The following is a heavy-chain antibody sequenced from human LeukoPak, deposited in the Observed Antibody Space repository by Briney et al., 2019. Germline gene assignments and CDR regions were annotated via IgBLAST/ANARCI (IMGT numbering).Heavy chain of an antibody. J-gene: IGHJ4*02. V-gene: IGHV3-74*01. Sequence: GGSLRLSCAASGNYWMHWVRQAPGKGLVWVSHINSDGSWTSYADSVKGRFTISKDNAKNTVYLQMNNLRAEDTAVYYCVSFYVTYWGRGTLVTVSS. CDR2: INSDGSWT. CDR1: GNYW. CDR3: VSFYVTY. D-gene: IGHD2-2*01.